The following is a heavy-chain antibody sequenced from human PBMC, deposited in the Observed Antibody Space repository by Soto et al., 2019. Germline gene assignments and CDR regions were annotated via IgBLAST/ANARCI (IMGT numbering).Heavy chain of an antibody. CDR3: ARGGVLGRIVDYWYFDL. D-gene: IGHD2-21*01. CDR2: IYYSGST. V-gene: IGHV4-30-4*01. Sequence: PSETLSLTCTVSGGSISSGDYYWSWIRQPPGKGLEWIGYIYYSGSTYYNPSLKSRVTISVDTSKNQFSLKLSSVTAADTAVYYFARGGVLGRIVDYWYFDLWGRGTLVTVSS. CDR1: GGSISSGDYY. J-gene: IGHJ2*01.